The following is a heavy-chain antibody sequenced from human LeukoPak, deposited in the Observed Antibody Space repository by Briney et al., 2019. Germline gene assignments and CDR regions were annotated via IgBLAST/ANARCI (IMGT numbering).Heavy chain of an antibody. J-gene: IGHJ4*02. CDR1: GASVTGNY. CDR3: AKHASGGYFTY. V-gene: IGHV4-4*09. CDR2: IYPGGSS. Sequence: SETLSLTCTVSGASVTGNYWSWIRHPIGRGPEWIGYIYPGGSSQFNPSLKGRVIISEDASKNQLSLKLSFVTAADTAVYFCAKHASGGYFTYWGQGALVTVSS. D-gene: IGHD3-22*01.